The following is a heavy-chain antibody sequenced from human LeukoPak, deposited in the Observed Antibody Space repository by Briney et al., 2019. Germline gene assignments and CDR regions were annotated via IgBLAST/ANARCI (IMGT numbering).Heavy chain of an antibody. CDR2: INHSGST. CDR3: ARGDYDFWSGYNKYYFDY. V-gene: IGHV4-34*01. D-gene: IGHD3-3*01. CDR1: GGSFSGYY. Sequence: SETLSLTCAVYGGSFSGYYWSWIRQPPGKGLEWIGEINHSGSTNYNPSLKSRVTISVDTSKNQFSLKLSSVTAADTAVYYCARGDYDFWSGYNKYYFDYWGQGTLVTVSS. J-gene: IGHJ4*02.